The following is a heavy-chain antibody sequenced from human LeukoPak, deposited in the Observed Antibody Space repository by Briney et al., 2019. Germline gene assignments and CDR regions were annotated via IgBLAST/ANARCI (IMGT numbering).Heavy chain of an antibody. V-gene: IGHV1-69-2*01. J-gene: IGHJ4*02. CDR3: ATVSGSYGSRDY. CDR2: VDPEDGET. D-gene: IGHD1-26*01. Sequence: ASVKVSCKASGYTFTDYYMNWVQQAPGKGLEWMGRVDPEDGETIYAEKFQGRVTITADTSTDTAYMELSSLRSEDTAVYYCATVSGSYGSRDYWGQGTLVTVSS. CDR1: GYTFTDYY.